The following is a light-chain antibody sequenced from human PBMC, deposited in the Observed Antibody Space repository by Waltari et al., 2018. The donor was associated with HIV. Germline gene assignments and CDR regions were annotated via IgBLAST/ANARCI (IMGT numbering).Light chain of an antibody. CDR1: SSNIGAGYE. V-gene: IGLV1-40*01. CDR3: QSYDSSLSGSV. J-gene: IGLJ2*01. CDR2: VNS. Sequence: QSVLTQPPSVSGAPGQGVTISCTGSSSNIGAGYEVHWYQQLPGTAPKVLIDVNSYRPSGVPDRFSGSKSGTSASLAITGLQAEDEADYYCQSYDSSLSGSVFGGGTKLTVL.